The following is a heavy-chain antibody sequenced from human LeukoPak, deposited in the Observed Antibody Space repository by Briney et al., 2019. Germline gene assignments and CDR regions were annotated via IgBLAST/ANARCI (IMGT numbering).Heavy chain of an antibody. J-gene: IGHJ4*02. CDR2: ISGDGGST. CDR3: AKEPGGDYYFDY. V-gene: IGHV3-43*02. D-gene: IGHD2-21*01. CDR1: GFTFDDYA. Sequence: GGSLRLSCAAPGFTFDDYAMHWVRQAPGKGLEWVSLISGDGGSTYYADSVKGRFTISRDNSKNSLYLQMNSLRTEDTALYYCAKEPGGDYYFDYWGQGTLVTVSS.